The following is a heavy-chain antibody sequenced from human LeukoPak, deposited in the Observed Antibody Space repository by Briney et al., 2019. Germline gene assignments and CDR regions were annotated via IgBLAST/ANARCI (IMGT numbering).Heavy chain of an antibody. Sequence: SETLSLTCAVYGGSFSGYYWSWIRQPPGKGLEWIGEINHSGSTNYNPSLKSRVTISVDTSKNQFYLKLSSVTAADTAVYYCARGRSTGGWLHYYSDYWGQGTLVTVSS. D-gene: IGHD5-24*01. CDR3: ARGRSTGGWLHYYSDY. J-gene: IGHJ4*02. CDR1: GGSFSGYY. CDR2: INHSGST. V-gene: IGHV4-34*01.